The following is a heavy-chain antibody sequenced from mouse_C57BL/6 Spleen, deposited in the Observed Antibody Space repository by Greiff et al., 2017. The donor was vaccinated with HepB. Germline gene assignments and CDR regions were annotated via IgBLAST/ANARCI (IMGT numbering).Heavy chain of an antibody. Sequence: QVQLKQSGAELVKPGASVKISCKASGYAFSSYWMNWVKQRPGKGLEWIGQIYPGDGDTNYNGKFKGKATLTADKSSSTAYMQLSSLTSEDSAVYFCEREFITPVVATRYFEVWGTGTTLTVSS. CDR3: EREFITPVVATRYFEV. CDR1: GYAFSSYW. V-gene: IGHV1-80*01. J-gene: IGHJ1*03. D-gene: IGHD1-1*01. CDR2: IYPGDGDT.